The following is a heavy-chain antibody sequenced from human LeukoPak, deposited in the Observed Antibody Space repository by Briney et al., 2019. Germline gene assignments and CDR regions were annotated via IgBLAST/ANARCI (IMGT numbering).Heavy chain of an antibody. CDR1: GFTFSSYG. V-gene: IGHV3-30*18. CDR2: TSYDGINK. Sequence: GRSLRLSCAASGFTFSSYGMHWDRQAPGKGLEWVAFTSYDGINKYYVDSVKGRFTISRDNSKNTLYLQMNSLRPEDTAVYFCAKTTLAVAGNFDYWGQGTLVTVSS. CDR3: AKTTLAVAGNFDY. D-gene: IGHD6-19*01. J-gene: IGHJ4*02.